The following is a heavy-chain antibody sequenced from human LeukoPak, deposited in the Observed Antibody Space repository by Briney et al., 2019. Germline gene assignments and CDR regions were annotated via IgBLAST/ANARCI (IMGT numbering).Heavy chain of an antibody. J-gene: IGHJ4*02. Sequence: GGSLRLPCAASGFSFNSDWMDWVRQAPGKGLEWVANIKHDESEKNYLDSVKGRFTISRDNAKNTLYLQMNSLRAEDTAVYYCVRDLGGRSGHWGQGTLVTVSS. D-gene: IGHD1-26*01. CDR3: VRDLGGRSGH. CDR1: GFSFNSDW. V-gene: IGHV3-7*01. CDR2: IKHDESEK.